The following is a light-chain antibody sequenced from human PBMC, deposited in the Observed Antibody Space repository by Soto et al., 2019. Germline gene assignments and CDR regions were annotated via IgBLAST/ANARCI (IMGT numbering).Light chain of an antibody. Sequence: ILLSQTPAALALCPGGRATLSCRAIQSVSSRYLAWYQQKPVQAPRLLIYDASSRATGIPDRFSCSGSGTDFTLIIIRLEPEACAVHHCKHSGNYPCQFGKGTXVEIK. CDR2: DAS. J-gene: IGKJ1*01. CDR3: KHSGNYPCQ. CDR1: QSVSSRY. V-gene: IGKV3-20*01.